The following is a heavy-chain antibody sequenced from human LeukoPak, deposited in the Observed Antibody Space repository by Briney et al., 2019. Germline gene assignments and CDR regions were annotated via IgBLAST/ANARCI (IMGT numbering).Heavy chain of an antibody. CDR3: AKDRGRYYDSSGYSDLDY. J-gene: IGHJ4*02. Sequence: PGGSLRLSCAASGFTFSSYGMHWVRQAPGKGLEWVAFIRYDGSNKYYADSVKGRFTISRDNSKNTLYLQMNSLRAEDTAVYYCAKDRGRYYDSSGYSDLDYWGQGTLVTVSS. CDR1: GFTFSSYG. D-gene: IGHD3-22*01. V-gene: IGHV3-30*02. CDR2: IRYDGSNK.